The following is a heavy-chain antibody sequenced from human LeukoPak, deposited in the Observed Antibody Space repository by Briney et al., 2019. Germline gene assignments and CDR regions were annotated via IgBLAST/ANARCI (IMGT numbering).Heavy chain of an antibody. Sequence: GGSLSLSCAASGFTFSSYAMHWVRQAPGKGLEWVAVISYDGSNKYYADSVKGRFAISRDNSKNTLYLQMNSLRAEDTAVYYCAREEGLTVTIDYWGQGTLVTVSS. CDR2: ISYDGSNK. CDR1: GFTFSSYA. V-gene: IGHV3-30*09. CDR3: AREEGLTVTIDY. D-gene: IGHD4-17*01. J-gene: IGHJ4*02.